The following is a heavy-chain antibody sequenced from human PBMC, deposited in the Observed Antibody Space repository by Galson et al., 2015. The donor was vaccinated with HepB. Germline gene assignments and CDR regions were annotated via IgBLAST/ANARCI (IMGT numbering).Heavy chain of an antibody. Sequence: SLRLSCAASGFTFDDYAMHWVRQAPGKGLEWVSGISWNSGSIGYADSVKGRFTISRDNAKNSLYLQMNSLRAEDTALYYCAKDTNYYDSSGYLGGFDIWGQGTMVTVSS. V-gene: IGHV3-9*01. D-gene: IGHD3-22*01. CDR1: GFTFDDYA. CDR2: ISWNSGSI. J-gene: IGHJ3*02. CDR3: AKDTNYYDSSGYLGGFDI.